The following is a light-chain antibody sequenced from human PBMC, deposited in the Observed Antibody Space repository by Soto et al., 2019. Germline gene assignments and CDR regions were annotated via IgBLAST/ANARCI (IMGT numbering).Light chain of an antibody. V-gene: IGLV2-14*03. CDR1: SRDVGGYNY. CDR3: SSYTSRDTYV. CDR2: GVS. J-gene: IGLJ1*01. Sequence: QSVLTQPASVSGSPGQSIAISCTGTSRDVGGYNYVSWYQQHPGKAPKLIIHGVSNRPSGVSDRFSGSKSGSTASLTISGLQTEDEADYYCSSYTSRDTYVFGTGTKLTVL.